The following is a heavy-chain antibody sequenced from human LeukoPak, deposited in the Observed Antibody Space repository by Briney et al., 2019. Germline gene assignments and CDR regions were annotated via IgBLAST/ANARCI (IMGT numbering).Heavy chain of an antibody. J-gene: IGHJ4*02. V-gene: IGHV7-4-1*02. CDR1: GYTFTSYA. CDR3: AREIGTYYDFWSGYYNTRTFDY. D-gene: IGHD3-3*01. CDR2: INTNTGNP. Sequence: GASVKVSCKASGYTFTSYAMNWVRQAPGQGLEWMGWINTNTGNPTYAQGFTGRFVFSLDTSVSTAYLQMSSLKAEDTAVYYCAREIGTYYDFWSGYYNTRTFDYWGQGTLVTVSS.